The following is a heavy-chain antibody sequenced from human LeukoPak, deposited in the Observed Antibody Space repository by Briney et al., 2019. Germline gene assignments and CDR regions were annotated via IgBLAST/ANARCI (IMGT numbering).Heavy chain of an antibody. V-gene: IGHV3-21*01. CDR1: GFTFSSYS. J-gene: IGHJ6*03. Sequence: GGSLRLSCAASGFTFSSYSMNWVRQAPGKGLEWVSSISSSSSYIYYADSVKGRFTISRDNAKNSLYLQMNSLRAEDTAVYYCAREKIAAVYYYYYMDVWGKGTTVTVSS. CDR3: AREKIAAVYYYYYMDV. CDR2: ISSSSSYI. D-gene: IGHD6-13*01.